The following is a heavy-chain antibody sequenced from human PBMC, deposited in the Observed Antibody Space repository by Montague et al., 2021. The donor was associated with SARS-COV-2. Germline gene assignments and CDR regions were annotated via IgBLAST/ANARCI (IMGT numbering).Heavy chain of an antibody. V-gene: IGHV6-1*01. J-gene: IGHJ4*02. Sequence: CAISGDSVSNNRAAWNWIRQSPSGGRQWLGRTYFRTQWFHHYAPXVEGSITVNADASKNHFSLQLTSVTPEDSAKYFCVRSQYSNTWFFDYWGQGAQVTVSS. CDR1: GDSVSNNRAA. D-gene: IGHD6-6*01. CDR2: TYFRTQWFH. CDR3: VRSQYSNTWFFDY.